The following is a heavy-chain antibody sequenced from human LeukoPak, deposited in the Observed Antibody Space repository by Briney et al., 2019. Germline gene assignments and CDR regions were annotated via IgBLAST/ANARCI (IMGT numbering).Heavy chain of an antibody. Sequence: SETLSLTCTVSGGSISSYYWSWIRQPPGKGLEWIGYIYYSGSTNYNPSLKSRVTISVNTSKNQFSLKLSSVTAADTAVYYCARDQDWFDPWGQGTLVTVSS. CDR2: IYYSGST. J-gene: IGHJ5*02. CDR1: GGSISSYY. V-gene: IGHV4-59*01. CDR3: ARDQDWFDP.